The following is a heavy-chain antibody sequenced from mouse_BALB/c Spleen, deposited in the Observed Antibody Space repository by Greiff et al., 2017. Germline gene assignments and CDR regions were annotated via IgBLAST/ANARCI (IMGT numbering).Heavy chain of an antibody. CDR1: GYTFTSYT. Sequence: QVQLQQSGAELARPGASVKMSCKASGYTFTSYTMHWVKQRPGQGLEWIGYINPSSGYTNYNQKFKDKATLTADKSSSTAYMQLSSLTSEDSAVYYCAREGRYDVWFAYWGQGTLVTVSA. D-gene: IGHD2-14*01. V-gene: IGHV1-4*01. J-gene: IGHJ3*01. CDR3: AREGRYDVWFAY. CDR2: INPSSGYT.